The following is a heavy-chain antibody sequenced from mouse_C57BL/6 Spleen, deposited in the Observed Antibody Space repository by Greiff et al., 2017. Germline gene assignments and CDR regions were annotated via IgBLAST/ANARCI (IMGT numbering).Heavy chain of an antibody. CDR2: IRSKSNNYAT. J-gene: IGHJ1*03. Sequence: DVQLVESGGGLVQPKGSLKLSCAASGFSFNTYAMNWVRQAPGKGLEWVARIRSKSNNYATYYADSVKDRFTISRDDSESTLYLQMNNLKTEDTAMYYCVRHEEEYFDVWGTGTTVTVSS. CDR3: VRHEEEYFDV. CDR1: GFSFNTYA. V-gene: IGHV10-1*01.